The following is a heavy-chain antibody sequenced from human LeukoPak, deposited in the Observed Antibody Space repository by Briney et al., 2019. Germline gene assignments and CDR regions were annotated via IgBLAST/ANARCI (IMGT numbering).Heavy chain of an antibody. J-gene: IGHJ4*02. V-gene: IGHV1-69*06. D-gene: IGHD3-22*01. CDR1: GGTFSSYA. CDR3: AREYYYDSSGYYSY. Sequence: GASVKVSCKASGGTFSSYAISWVRQAPGQGLEWVGGIILIFGTANYAQKFQGRVTITADKSTSTAYMELSSLRSEDTAVYYCAREYYYDSSGYYSYWGQGTLVTVSS. CDR2: IILIFGTA.